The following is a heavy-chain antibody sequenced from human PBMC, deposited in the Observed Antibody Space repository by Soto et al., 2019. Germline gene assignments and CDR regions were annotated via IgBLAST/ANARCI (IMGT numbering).Heavy chain of an antibody. J-gene: IGHJ3*01. V-gene: IGHV2-5*02. D-gene: IGHD6-6*01. CDR3: AFRPFSSTWHDAYDV. CDR1: GFSLSARGEA. Sequence: QITLKESGPPLVKPTETLTLTCTFSGFSLSARGEAVGWIRQPPGKALEWLAIIYWDDDKHYSPSLRTTFSITKDTSKNQVVLTMTNMDLVDTASYFCAFRPFSSTWHDAYDVWGPGTMVTVSS. CDR2: IYWDDDK.